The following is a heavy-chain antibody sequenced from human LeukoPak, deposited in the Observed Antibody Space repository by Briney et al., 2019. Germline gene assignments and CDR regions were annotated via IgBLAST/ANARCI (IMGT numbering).Heavy chain of an antibody. D-gene: IGHD2-15*01. CDR2: MNPNSGNT. Sequence: ASVKVSCKASGYTFTSYDINWVRQATGQGLEWMGWMNPNSGNTGYAQKFQGRVTMTRNTSISTAYMELSSLRSEDTAVYYCARGRREKKNCSGGSCYRYYFDYWDQGTLVTVSS. CDR1: GYTFTSYD. J-gene: IGHJ4*02. V-gene: IGHV1-8*01. CDR3: ARGRREKKNCSGGSCYRYYFDY.